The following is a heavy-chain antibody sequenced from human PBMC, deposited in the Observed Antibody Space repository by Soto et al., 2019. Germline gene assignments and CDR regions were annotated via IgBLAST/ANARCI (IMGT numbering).Heavy chain of an antibody. V-gene: IGHV4-59*08. J-gene: IGHJ4*02. CDR1: GGSITGYC. CDR2: VCYSGST. Sequence: PSETLSLTCSVSGGSITGYCWNWIRQPPEKGLEWIGYVCYSGSTKYNPSLNSRGTISLDTSKNQFSLHLSSVTATDTATYFCARWTNTWRTFDCWGQGTLVTVSS. D-gene: IGHD2-8*01. CDR3: ARWTNTWRTFDC.